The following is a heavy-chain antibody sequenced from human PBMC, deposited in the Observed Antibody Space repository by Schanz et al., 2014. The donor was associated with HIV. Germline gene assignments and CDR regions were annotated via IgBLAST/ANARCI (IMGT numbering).Heavy chain of an antibody. Sequence: QEQLVESGGGLVKPGGFLRLSCVASGFTFKDYAMNWIRQAPGKGLEWVAYINWSGTTVYYADSVKGRFTISRDNAKNSLSLHLNYLRAEDTAVYYCATKPVLLPFGNAFDIWGQGTLVTVSS. CDR3: ATKPVLLPFGNAFDI. CDR1: GFTFKDYA. V-gene: IGHV3-11*01. D-gene: IGHD3-10*01. J-gene: IGHJ3*02. CDR2: INWSGTTV.